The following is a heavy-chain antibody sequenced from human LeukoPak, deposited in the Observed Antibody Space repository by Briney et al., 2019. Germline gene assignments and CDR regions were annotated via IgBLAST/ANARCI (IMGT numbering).Heavy chain of an antibody. CDR1: GGSISSYY. Sequence: PSETLSLTCTVSGGSISSYYWSWIRQPPGKGLEWIGYIYYSGSTNYNPSLKSRVTISVDTSKNQFSLKLSSVTAADTAVYYCARHQSRETYDFWSGYYGYYYYYGMDVWGQGTTVTVSS. D-gene: IGHD3-3*01. CDR3: ARHQSRETYDFWSGYYGYYYYYGMDV. J-gene: IGHJ6*02. CDR2: IYYSGST. V-gene: IGHV4-59*08.